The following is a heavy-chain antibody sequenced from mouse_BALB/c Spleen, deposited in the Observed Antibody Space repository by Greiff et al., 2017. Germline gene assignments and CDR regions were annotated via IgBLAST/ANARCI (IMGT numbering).Heavy chain of an antibody. D-gene: IGHD2-3*01. CDR1: GYTFTSYW. J-gene: IGHJ3*01. Sequence: QVQLQQSGAELARPGASVKLSCKASGYTFTSYWMQWVKQRPGQGLEWIGAIYPGDGDTRYTQKFKGKATLTADKSSSTAYMQLSSLASEDSAVYYCARSGTYDGYFAYWGQGTLVTVSA. CDR2: IYPGDGDT. CDR3: ARSGTYDGYFAY. V-gene: IGHV1-87*01.